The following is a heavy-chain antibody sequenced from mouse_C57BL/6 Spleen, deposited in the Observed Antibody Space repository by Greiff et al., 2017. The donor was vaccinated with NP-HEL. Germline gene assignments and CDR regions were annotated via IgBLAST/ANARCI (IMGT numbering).Heavy chain of an antibody. J-gene: IGHJ4*01. CDR2: INYDGSST. V-gene: IGHV5-16*01. Sequence: EVKVVESEGGLVQPGSSMKLSCTASGFTFSDYYMAWVRQVPEKGLEWVANINYDGSSTYYLDSLKSRFIISRDNAKNILYLQMSSLKSEDTATYYCARDQTGTEAMDYWGQGTSVTVSS. CDR3: ARDQTGTEAMDY. D-gene: IGHD4-1*01. CDR1: GFTFSDYY.